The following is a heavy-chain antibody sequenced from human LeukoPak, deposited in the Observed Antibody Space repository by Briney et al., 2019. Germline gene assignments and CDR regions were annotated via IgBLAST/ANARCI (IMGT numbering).Heavy chain of an antibody. D-gene: IGHD3-3*01. CDR2: INPNSGGT. J-gene: IGHJ5*02. CDR3: ARDSSSITIFGVVVGNWFDP. Sequence: ASVKVSCKASGYTFAGYCMHWVRQAPGQGLEWMGRINPNSGGTNYAQKFQGRVTMTRDTSTSTVYMELSSLRSEDTAVYYCARDSSSITIFGVVVGNWFDPWGQGTLVTVSS. V-gene: IGHV1-2*06. CDR1: GYTFAGYC.